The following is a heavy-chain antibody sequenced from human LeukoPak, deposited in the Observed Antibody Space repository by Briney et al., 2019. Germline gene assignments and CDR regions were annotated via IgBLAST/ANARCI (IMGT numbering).Heavy chain of an antibody. CDR1: GYTFTGYY. D-gene: IGHD3-22*01. CDR3: ARDDEYQKRYYYDSSGYSN. Sequence: ASVKVSCKASGYTFTGYYMHWVRQAPGQGLEWMGWINPNSGGTNYAQKFQGRVTMTRDTSISTAYMELSRLRSDDTAVYYCARDDEYQKRYYYDSSGYSNWGQGTLVTVSS. V-gene: IGHV1-2*02. J-gene: IGHJ4*02. CDR2: INPNSGGT.